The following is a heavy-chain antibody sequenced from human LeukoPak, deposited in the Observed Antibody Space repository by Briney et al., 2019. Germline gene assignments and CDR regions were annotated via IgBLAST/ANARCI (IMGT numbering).Heavy chain of an antibody. CDR2: ISSNGGST. J-gene: IGHJ4*02. CDR1: GFTFSSYA. V-gene: IGHV3-64D*09. Sequence: GGSLRLSCSASGFTFSSYAMHWVRQAPGKGLEYVSAISSNGGSTYYADSVKGRFTVSRDNSKNTLYLQMSSLRAEDTAVYYCVKDWSSGSFDYWGQGTLVTVSS. CDR3: VKDWSSGSFDY. D-gene: IGHD6-19*01.